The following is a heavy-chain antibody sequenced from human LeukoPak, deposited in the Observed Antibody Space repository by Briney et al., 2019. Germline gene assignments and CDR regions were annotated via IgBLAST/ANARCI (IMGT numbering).Heavy chain of an antibody. CDR2: ISYDGSNK. CDR3: AKDQVLAPFDY. D-gene: IGHD3-3*01. V-gene: IGHV3-30*18. Sequence: GRSLRLSCAASGFTFSIYGMHWVRQAPGKGLEWVAVISYDGSNKYYADSVKGRFTISRDNSKNTLYLQMNSLRAEDTAVYYCAKDQVLAPFDYWGQGTLVTVSS. CDR1: GFTFSIYG. J-gene: IGHJ4*02.